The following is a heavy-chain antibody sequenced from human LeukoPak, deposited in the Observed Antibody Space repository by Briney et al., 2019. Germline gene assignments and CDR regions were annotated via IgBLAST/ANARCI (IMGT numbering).Heavy chain of an antibody. Sequence: GGSLRLSCAASGFTVSTTYMTWVRQAPGKGLEWVSVIYSGGNTYHTDSVKGRFTIFRDNSENTLYLQMNSLRAEDTAVYYCASNGGNSGTFLQLDYWGQGTLVTVSP. CDR2: IYSGGNT. V-gene: IGHV3-66*02. CDR1: GFTVSTTY. CDR3: ASNGGNSGTFLQLDY. D-gene: IGHD1-26*01. J-gene: IGHJ4*02.